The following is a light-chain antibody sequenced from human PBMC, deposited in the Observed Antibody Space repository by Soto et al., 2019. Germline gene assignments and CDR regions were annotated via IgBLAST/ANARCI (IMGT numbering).Light chain of an antibody. CDR1: QSVNSRD. CDR3: QQYGNSPLYT. Sequence: EMVLTQSPGTLSLYPGESATLSCRARQSVNSRDLAWYQQRPGQAPRLLVYGTSNRATGIADRFSGSGSGTDFTITITRLAPEDFAMYYCQQYGNSPLYTFGQGTKLEI. V-gene: IGKV3-20*01. CDR2: GTS. J-gene: IGKJ2*01.